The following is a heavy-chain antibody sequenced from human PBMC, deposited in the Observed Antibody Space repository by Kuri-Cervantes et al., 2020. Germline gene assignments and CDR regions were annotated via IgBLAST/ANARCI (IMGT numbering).Heavy chain of an antibody. J-gene: IGHJ6*03. V-gene: IGHV4-39*07. CDR3: ARGRGYSSSSDYYYYYMDV. Sequence: SETLSLTCTVSGGSISSSSYYWGWIRQPPGKGLEWIGSIYYSGSTYYNPPLKSRVTISVDTSKNQFSLKLSSVTAADTAVYYCARGRGYSSSSDYYYYYMDVWGKGTTVTVSS. CDR2: IYYSGST. D-gene: IGHD6-13*01. CDR1: GGSISSSSYY.